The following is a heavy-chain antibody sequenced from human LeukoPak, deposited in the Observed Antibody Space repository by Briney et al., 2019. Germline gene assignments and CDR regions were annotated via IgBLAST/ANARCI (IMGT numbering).Heavy chain of an antibody. CDR3: ARDSQAYQGDYVWGSGFDY. D-gene: IGHD3-16*01. CDR2: ISYDGSNK. Sequence: PGRSLRLSCAASGFTFSSYGMHWVRQAPGKGLEWVAVISYDGSNKYYADSVKGRFTISRDNSKNTLYLQMNSLRAEDTAVYYCARDSQAYQGDYVWGSGFDYWGQGTLVTVSS. CDR1: GFTFSSYG. J-gene: IGHJ4*02. V-gene: IGHV3-30*03.